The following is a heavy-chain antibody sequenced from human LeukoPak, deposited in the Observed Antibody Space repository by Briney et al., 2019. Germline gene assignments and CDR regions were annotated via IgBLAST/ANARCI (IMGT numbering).Heavy chain of an antibody. CDR3: ARDKNGYYYYGMDV. J-gene: IGHJ6*02. V-gene: IGHV3-48*02. CDR2: ISSSSSTI. D-gene: IGHD2-8*01. Sequence: EGSLRLCCAASGFSFNSYSMNWVRQAPGKGLEWVSYISSSSSTIYYADSVKGRFTISRDNAKNSLYLQMNSLRDEDTAVYYCARDKNGYYYYGMDVWGQGTTVTV. CDR1: GFSFNSYS.